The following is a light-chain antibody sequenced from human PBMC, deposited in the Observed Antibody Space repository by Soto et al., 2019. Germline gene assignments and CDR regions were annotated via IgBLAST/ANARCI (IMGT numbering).Light chain of an antibody. Sequence: QSVLTQPASVSGSPGQSIAISCTGTSSDVGGYDYVSWYQQQPDKAPKLMIYEVTKRPSGVSNRFSGSKSGNTASLTISGPQAEDEADYYCSSHTSGSTRVFGTGTKLTVL. V-gene: IGLV2-14*01. J-gene: IGLJ1*01. CDR1: SSDVGGYDY. CDR3: SSHTSGSTRV. CDR2: EVT.